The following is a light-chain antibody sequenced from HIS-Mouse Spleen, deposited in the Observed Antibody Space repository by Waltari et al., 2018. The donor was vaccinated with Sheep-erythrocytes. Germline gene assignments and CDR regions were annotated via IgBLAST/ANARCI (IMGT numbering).Light chain of an antibody. J-gene: IGLJ2*01. CDR2: QDS. CDR3: QAWDSSTAV. CDR1: KLGDKY. V-gene: IGLV3-1*01. Sequence: SYELTQPPSVSVSPGQTASITCSGDKLGDKYACWYQQKPGQSPGLVIYQDSKRPSGNPELISGSNSGNTATLTISGTQAMDEADYYCQAWDSSTAVFGGGTKLTVL.